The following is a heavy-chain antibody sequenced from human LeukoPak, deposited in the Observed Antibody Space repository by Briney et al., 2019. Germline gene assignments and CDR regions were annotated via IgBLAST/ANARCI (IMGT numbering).Heavy chain of an antibody. CDR1: GFTFSSYA. D-gene: IGHD3-10*01. V-gene: IGHV3-23*01. CDR3: AKQYFGSGSYVFDY. Sequence: GGSLRLSCAASGFTFSSYAMSWVRQAPGKGLEWVSTISGSGGNTYYADSVRGRFTISRDNSKNTLYMQMNSLRAEDTAVYYCAKQYFGSGSYVFDYWGQGTLVTVSS. J-gene: IGHJ4*02. CDR2: ISGSGGNT.